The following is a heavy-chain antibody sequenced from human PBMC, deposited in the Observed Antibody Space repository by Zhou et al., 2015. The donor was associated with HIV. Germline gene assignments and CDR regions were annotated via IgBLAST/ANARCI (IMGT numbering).Heavy chain of an antibody. V-gene: IGHV1-8*01. J-gene: IGHJ6*02. Sequence: QLVQSGVEVKKPGASVKVSCKASGYRFTSFDINWVRQATGQGLEWMGWMNPNSGNTGYAQKFQGRVTMTRNTSISTAYMELSSLRSEDTAVYYCARVDSSGYSYYYYGMDVWGQGTTVTVSS. CDR2: MNPNSGNT. D-gene: IGHD3-22*01. CDR3: ARVDSSGYSYYYYGMDV. CDR1: GYRFTSFD.